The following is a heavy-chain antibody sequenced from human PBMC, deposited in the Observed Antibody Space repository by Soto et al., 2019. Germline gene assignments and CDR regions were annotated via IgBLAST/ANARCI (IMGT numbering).Heavy chain of an antibody. V-gene: IGHV3-30*18. J-gene: IGHJ4*02. CDR1: GFTFSSYG. CDR3: AKDPSSYSSSFYFDY. Sequence: QVQLVESGGGVVQPGRSLRLSCAASGFTFSSYGMHWVRQAPGNGLEWVAVVSYDGSNKYYADSVKGRFTVSRDNSKNTLYLQMNSLRAEDTAVYYCAKDPSSYSSSFYFDYWGQGTLVTVSS. CDR2: VSYDGSNK. D-gene: IGHD6-13*01.